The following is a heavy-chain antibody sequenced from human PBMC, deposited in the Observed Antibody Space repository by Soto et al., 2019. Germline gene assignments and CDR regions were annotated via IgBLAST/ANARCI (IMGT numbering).Heavy chain of an antibody. CDR2: IRAYNGNA. Sequence: SAQFSCKASSYTFTSYGISWVRQAPGQGLEWMGWIRAYNGNANYAQKLQGRVTMTTDTSTRTGYRELRSLRSDDTAVYYCARVLMDIVLMVYAIGGPGGGRMDVWGQGTTVTVSS. D-gene: IGHD2-8*01. J-gene: IGHJ6*02. CDR3: ARVLMDIVLMVYAIGGPGGGRMDV. V-gene: IGHV1-18*04. CDR1: SYTFTSYG.